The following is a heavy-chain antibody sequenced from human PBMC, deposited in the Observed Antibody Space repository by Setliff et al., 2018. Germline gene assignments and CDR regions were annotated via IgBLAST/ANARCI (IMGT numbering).Heavy chain of an antibody. D-gene: IGHD2-2*01. Sequence: ASVKVSCKASGYTFIGYYMYWVRQAPGQGLEWMGRINPNSGGTEYAQKFQGRVTMTRDTSMSTVYMELTRLTSDDTAVYYCTRSSSYGMRYWFDSWGQGPLVTVSS. V-gene: IGHV1-2*06. J-gene: IGHJ5*01. CDR2: INPNSGGT. CDR1: GYTFIGYY. CDR3: TRSSSYGMRYWFDS.